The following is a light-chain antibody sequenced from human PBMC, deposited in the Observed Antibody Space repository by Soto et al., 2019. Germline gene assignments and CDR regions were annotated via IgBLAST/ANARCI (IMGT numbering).Light chain of an antibody. J-gene: IGLJ1*01. CDR3: SSYTTSNTRQIV. CDR1: SSDVGGYNY. CDR2: DVS. Sequence: QSALTQPASVSGSPGQSITISCTGTSSDVGGYNYVSWYQHHPGKAPKLMIVDVSNRPSGVSNRFSGSKSGNTASLTISGLHPEDEADYYRSSYTTSNTRQIVFGTGTKLTVL. V-gene: IGLV2-14*03.